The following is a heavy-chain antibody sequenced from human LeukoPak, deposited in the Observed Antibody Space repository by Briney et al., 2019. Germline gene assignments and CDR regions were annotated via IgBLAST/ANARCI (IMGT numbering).Heavy chain of an antibody. V-gene: IGHV3-23*01. CDR1: EFTFSSYA. CDR3: AKPSVGYYDSSNFDY. D-gene: IGHD3-22*01. Sequence: PGGSLRLSCAASEFTFSSYAMSWVRQAPGKGLEWVSAISGSGGSTYYADSVKGRFTISRDNSKNTLYLQMNSLRAEDTAVYYCAKPSVGYYDSSNFDYWGQGTLVTVSS. CDR2: ISGSGGST. J-gene: IGHJ4*02.